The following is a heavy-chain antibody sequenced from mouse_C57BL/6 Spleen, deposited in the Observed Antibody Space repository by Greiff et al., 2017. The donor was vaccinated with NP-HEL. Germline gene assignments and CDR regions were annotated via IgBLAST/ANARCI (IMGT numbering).Heavy chain of an antibody. Sequence: VQRVESGAELARPGASVKMSCKASGYTFTSYTMHWVKQRPGQGLEWIGYINPSSGYTKYNQKFKDKATLTADKSSSTAYMQMSSLTSEDSAVYYCARGGYYFDYWGQGTTLTVSS. CDR3: ARGGYYFDY. CDR2: INPSSGYT. V-gene: IGHV1-4*01. CDR1: GYTFTSYT. J-gene: IGHJ2*01.